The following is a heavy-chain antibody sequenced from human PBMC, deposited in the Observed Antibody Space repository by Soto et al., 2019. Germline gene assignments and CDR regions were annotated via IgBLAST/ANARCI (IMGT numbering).Heavy chain of an antibody. Sequence: GASVKVSCKASGGTFSSYAISWVRQAPGQGLEWMGGIIPIFGTANYAQKFQGRVTITADESTSTAYMELSSLRSEDTAVYYCARTYSSSSSYFYYYIDVWGKGTTVTVSS. D-gene: IGHD6-6*01. V-gene: IGHV1-69*13. CDR2: IIPIFGTA. CDR3: ARTYSSSSSYFYYYIDV. CDR1: GGTFSSYA. J-gene: IGHJ6*03.